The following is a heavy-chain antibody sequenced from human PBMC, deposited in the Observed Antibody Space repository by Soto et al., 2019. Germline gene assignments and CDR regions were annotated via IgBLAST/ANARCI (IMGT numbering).Heavy chain of an antibody. J-gene: IGHJ6*03. V-gene: IGHV4-59*01. CDR3: ARRGGSLYYYYMDV. D-gene: IGHD3-10*01. CDR2: IYYSGST. CDR1: GGSISSYY. Sequence: ILSLTCTVSGGSISSYYWSWIRQPPGKGLEWIGYIYYSGSTNYNPSLKSRVTISVDTSKNQFSLKLSSVTAADTAVYYCARRGGSLYYYYMDVWGKGTTVTVSS.